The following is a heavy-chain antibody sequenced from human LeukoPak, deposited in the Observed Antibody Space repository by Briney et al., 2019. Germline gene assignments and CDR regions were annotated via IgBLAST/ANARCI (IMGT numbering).Heavy chain of an antibody. CDR1: GGSITTDNYY. J-gene: IGHJ4*02. D-gene: IGHD1-1*01. Sequence: SETLSLTCTVSGGSITTDNYYWDWIRQSPGRGLEWIGSLYYGGSTYYNPSLKSRLTISVDTSKNQFSLKLSSVTAADTAVYYCAREERGRDGERDFDYWGQGTLVTVSS. V-gene: IGHV4-39*07. CDR2: LYYGGST. CDR3: AREERGRDGERDFDY.